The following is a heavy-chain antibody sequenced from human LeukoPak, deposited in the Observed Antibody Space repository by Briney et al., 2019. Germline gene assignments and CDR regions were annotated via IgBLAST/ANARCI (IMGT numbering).Heavy chain of an antibody. CDR2: INHSGST. CDR3: ARGAYYGSGSLYFDY. J-gene: IGHJ4*02. CDR1: GGSFSGYY. D-gene: IGHD3-10*01. V-gene: IGHV4-34*01. Sequence: PSETLSLTCAVYGGSFSGYYWSWIRQPPGKGLEWIGEINHSGSTSYNPSLKSRVTMSVDTSSNQFSLKLSSVTAADTAVYYCARGAYYGSGSLYFDYWGQGTLVTVSS.